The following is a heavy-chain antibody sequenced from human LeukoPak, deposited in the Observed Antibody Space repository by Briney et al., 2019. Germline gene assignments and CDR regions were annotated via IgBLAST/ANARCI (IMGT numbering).Heavy chain of an antibody. J-gene: IGHJ4*02. D-gene: IGHD2-8*02. CDR3: ARSAGGNYFDY. Sequence: GGSLRLSCAASGFTFSGYSMNWVRQAPGKGLEWVSSISSGTNYIFEADSVKGRFTVTKDTALNSLSLQMNSLRADDTAVYYCARSAGGNYFDYWDQGTLVTVSS. CDR2: ISSGTNYI. CDR1: GFTFSGYS. V-gene: IGHV3-21*01.